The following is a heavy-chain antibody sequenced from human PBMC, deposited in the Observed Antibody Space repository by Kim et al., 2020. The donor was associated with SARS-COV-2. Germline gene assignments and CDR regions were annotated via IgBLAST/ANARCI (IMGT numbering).Heavy chain of an antibody. D-gene: IGHD3-22*01. CDR2: IWYDGSNK. J-gene: IGHJ4*02. Sequence: GGSLRLSCAASGFTFSSYGMHWVRQAPGKGLEWVAVIWYDGSNKYYADSMKGRFTISRDNSKNTLYLQMNSLRAEDTAVYYCAREGGYYDSSGPDYWGQGTLVTVSS. CDR1: GFTFSSYG. CDR3: AREGGYYDSSGPDY. V-gene: IGHV3-33*01.